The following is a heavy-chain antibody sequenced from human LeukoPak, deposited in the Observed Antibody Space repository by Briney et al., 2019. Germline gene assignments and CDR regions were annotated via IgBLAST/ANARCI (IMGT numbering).Heavy chain of an antibody. CDR1: GGSISSYY. J-gene: IGHJ6*03. V-gene: IGHV4-59*01. Sequence: KSSETLSLTCTVSGGSISSYYWSWIRQPPGKGLEWIGYAHYSGSTNYKPSLKSRVTISVDTSKNQFSLKLSSVTAADTAVYYCARVEEGYGSGRRGNFYYYYMDVWGRGTTVTISS. CDR3: ARVEEGYGSGRRGNFYYYYMDV. CDR2: AHYSGST. D-gene: IGHD3-10*01.